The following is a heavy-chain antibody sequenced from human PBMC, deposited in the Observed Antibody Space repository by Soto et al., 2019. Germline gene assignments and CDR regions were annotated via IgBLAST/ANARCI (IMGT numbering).Heavy chain of an antibody. CDR1: GFTFSSCA. J-gene: IGHJ6*02. CDR2: IIDSGAST. CDR3: AKGRSYYYHYRVAV. Sequence: GGSLRLSCAASGFTFSSCAMGWVRQAPGKGLEWVSDIIDSGASTYYADSVKGRFTISRDNSKSTLYLQMNSLRAEDTALYYCAKGRSYYYHYRVAVWGQGTTVTVSS. V-gene: IGHV3-23*01.